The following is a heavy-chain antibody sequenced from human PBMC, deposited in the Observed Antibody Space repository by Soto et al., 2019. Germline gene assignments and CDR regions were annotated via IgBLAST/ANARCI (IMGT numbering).Heavy chain of an antibody. CDR2: ISYIGDT. CDR3: ATVGGSYLAIPSGY. J-gene: IGHJ4*02. V-gene: IGHV4-39*01. CDR1: GYSISTNNYY. D-gene: IGHD1-26*01. Sequence: QLQLQESGPGLVKPSETLSLTCTVSGYSISTNNYYWGWIRQPPGKGLEWIGSISYIGDTYYNPSLRGRVTISVDTSKNQFSLRLSSVTAAHTAVYYCATVGGSYLAIPSGYWGQGTLVTVSS.